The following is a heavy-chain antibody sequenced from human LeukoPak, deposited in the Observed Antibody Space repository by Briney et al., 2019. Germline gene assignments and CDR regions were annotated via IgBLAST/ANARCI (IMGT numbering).Heavy chain of an antibody. V-gene: IGHV1-69*06. CDR3: AKHPSSGWYYFDY. CDR2: IIPIFGTA. J-gene: IGHJ4*02. CDR1: GGTFSSYA. D-gene: IGHD6-19*01. Sequence: GASVKVSCKASGGTFSSYAISWVRQAPGQGLEWMGGIIPIFGTANYAQKFQGRVTITADKSTSTAYMELSSLRSEDTAVYYCAKHPSSGWYYFDYWGQGTLVTVSS.